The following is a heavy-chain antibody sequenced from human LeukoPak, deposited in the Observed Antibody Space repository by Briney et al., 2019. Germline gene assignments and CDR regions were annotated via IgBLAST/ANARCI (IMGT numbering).Heavy chain of an antibody. D-gene: IGHD3-22*01. CDR1: GYTFTSYA. CDR3: ARDNYYDSSGYYSY. CDR2: INAGNGNT. Sequence: GASVKVSCKASGYTFTSYAMHWVRQAPGQRLEWMGWINAGNGNTKYSQEFQGRVTITRDTFASTAYMELSSLRSDDTAVYYCARDNYYDSSGYYSYWGQGTLVTVSS. J-gene: IGHJ4*02. V-gene: IGHV1-3*01.